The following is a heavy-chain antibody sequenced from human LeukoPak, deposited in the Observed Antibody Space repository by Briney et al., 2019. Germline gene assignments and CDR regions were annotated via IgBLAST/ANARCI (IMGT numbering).Heavy chain of an antibody. Sequence: GGSLRLSCAASGFTFDDYAMHWVRQAPERGREWVSGISWNSGSIGYADSVKGRFTISRDNAKNSLYLQMNSLRAEDTAVYYCAELGITMIGGVWGKGTTVTISS. CDR1: GFTFDDYA. CDR3: AELGITMIGGV. V-gene: IGHV3-9*01. CDR2: ISWNSGSI. D-gene: IGHD3-10*02. J-gene: IGHJ6*04.